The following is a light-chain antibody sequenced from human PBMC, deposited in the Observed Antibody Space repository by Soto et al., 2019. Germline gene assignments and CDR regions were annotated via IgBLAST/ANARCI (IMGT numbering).Light chain of an antibody. CDR3: MESTPQYS. Sequence: DIVMTQTPLSSPVTLGQPASISCRSSQSLVHSNGSTYLNLLNQTPGQPPRLLIYKISKQFSGDPERFSGSGAGTDFTLNTSSVEDEDVGNYYCMESTPQYSFGLGTKLEIK. V-gene: IGKV2-24*01. J-gene: IGKJ2*03. CDR1: QSLVHSNGSTY. CDR2: KIS.